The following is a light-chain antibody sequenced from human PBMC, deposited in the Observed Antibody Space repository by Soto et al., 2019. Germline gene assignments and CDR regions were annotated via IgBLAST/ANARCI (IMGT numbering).Light chain of an antibody. CDR1: QSVSSK. CDR3: QQYNNWPGT. J-gene: IGKJ1*01. Sequence: EIVLTQSPGTLSVSPGERATLSCRASQSVSSKLAWYQQKPGQAPRLLFYGASTGATGIPARFSGSGSETEFTLSISSLQSEDLAVYYCQQYNNWPGTFGQGTKVDIK. CDR2: GAS. V-gene: IGKV3-15*01.